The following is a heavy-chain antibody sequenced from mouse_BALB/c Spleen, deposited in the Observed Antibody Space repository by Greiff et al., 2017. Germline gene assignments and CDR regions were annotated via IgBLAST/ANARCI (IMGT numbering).Heavy chain of an antibody. J-gene: IGHJ2*01. CDR3: ARYDVNYFDY. CDR1: GFTFSSYG. D-gene: IGHD2-14*01. V-gene: IGHV5-6*01. CDR2: ISSGGSYT. Sequence: EVMLVESGGDLVKPGGSLKLSCAASGFTFSSYGMSWVRQTPDKRLEWVATISSGGSYTYYPDSVKGRFTISRDNAKNTLYLQMSSLKSEDTAMYYCARYDVNYFDYWGQGTTLTVSS.